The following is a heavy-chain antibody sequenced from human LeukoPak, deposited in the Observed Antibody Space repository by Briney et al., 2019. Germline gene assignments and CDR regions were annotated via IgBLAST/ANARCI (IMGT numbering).Heavy chain of an antibody. CDR1: GGSISSYY. J-gene: IGHJ4*02. CDR3: ARHHAEILVPND. V-gene: IGHV4-4*07. Sequence: TSETLSLTCTVSGGSISSYYWSWIRQPAGKGLEWIGRIYTSGSTNYNPSLKSRVTMSVDTSKNQFSLKLSSATAADTAVYYCARHHAEILVPNDWGQGTLVTVSS. D-gene: IGHD1-1*01. CDR2: IYTSGST.